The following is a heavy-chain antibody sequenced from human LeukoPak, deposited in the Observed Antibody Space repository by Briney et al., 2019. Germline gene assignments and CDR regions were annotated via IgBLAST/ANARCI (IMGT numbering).Heavy chain of an antibody. J-gene: IGHJ6*03. CDR3: ARAARAGYYPRYYYYYYMDV. CDR1: GGSISSYY. Sequence: SGTLSLTCTVSGGSISSYYWSWIRQPPGKGLEWIGYIYYSGSTNYNPSLKSRVTISVDTSKNQFSLKLSSVTAADTAVYYCARAARAGYYPRYYYYYYMDVWGKGTTVTVSS. V-gene: IGHV4-59*01. CDR2: IYYSGST. D-gene: IGHD3-22*01.